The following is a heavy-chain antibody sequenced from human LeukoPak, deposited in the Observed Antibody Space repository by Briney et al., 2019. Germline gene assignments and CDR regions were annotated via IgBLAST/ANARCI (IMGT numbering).Heavy chain of an antibody. CDR2: INHSGST. V-gene: IGHV4-34*01. J-gene: IGHJ4*02. CDR3: ARGVVPAAHDY. Sequence: SETLSLTCAVYGGSFSGYYWSWIRQPPGKGLEWIGEINHSGSTNYNPSLKSRVTISLDTSKNQCSLKLSSVTAADTAVYYCARGVVPAAHDYWGQGTLVTVSS. D-gene: IGHD2-2*01. CDR1: GGSFSGYY.